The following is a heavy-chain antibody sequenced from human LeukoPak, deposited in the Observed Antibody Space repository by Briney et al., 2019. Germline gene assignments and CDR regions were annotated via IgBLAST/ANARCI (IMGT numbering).Heavy chain of an antibody. CDR2: INHSGST. J-gene: IGHJ3*02. V-gene: IGHV4-34*01. CDR1: GGSFSGYY. D-gene: IGHD6-19*01. Sequence: SETLSLTCAVYGGSFSGYYWSWIRQPPGKGLEWIGEINHSGSTNYNPSLKSRVTISVDTSKNQFSLKLSSVTAADTAVYYCARRIWGRSSGWHRGPRNAFDIWGQGTMVTVSS. CDR3: ARRIWGRSSGWHRGPRNAFDI.